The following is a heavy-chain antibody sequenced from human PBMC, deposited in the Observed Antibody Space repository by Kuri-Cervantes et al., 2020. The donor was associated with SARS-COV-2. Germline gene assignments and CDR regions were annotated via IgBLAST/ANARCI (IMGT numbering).Heavy chain of an antibody. CDR1: GGSVSSGSYY. CDR2: IYYSGTT. V-gene: IGHV4-61*01. D-gene: IGHD4-11*01. J-gene: IGHJ4*02. Sequence: SETLSLTCTVFGGSVSSGSYYWSWIRQPPGKGLEWIGYIYYSGTTNYSPSLKSRVTITVDTSRNQFSLKLSSVTAADTAVYYCARHEPSTVTTLFDYWGQGTLVTVSS. CDR3: ARHEPSTVTTLFDY.